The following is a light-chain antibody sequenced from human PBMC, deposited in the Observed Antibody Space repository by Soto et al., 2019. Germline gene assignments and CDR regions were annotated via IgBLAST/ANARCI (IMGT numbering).Light chain of an antibody. V-gene: IGLV2-14*02. CDR1: SSVVGSYNL. CDR2: DGS. J-gene: IGLJ1*01. CDR3: CSYTSGSVYV. Sequence: QSVLTQPASVSGSPGHSITISCTCTSSVVGSYNLVTWYQPNPGKAAKLLIYDGSKWASGVSNRFSGSKSGNTASLTIFGLQAEDEADYYCCSYTSGSVYVFGTGTKVTVL.